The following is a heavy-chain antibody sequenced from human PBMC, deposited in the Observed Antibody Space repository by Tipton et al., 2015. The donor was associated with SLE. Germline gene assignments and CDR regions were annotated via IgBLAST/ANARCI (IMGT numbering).Heavy chain of an antibody. CDR1: GFTFSSYA. Sequence: SLRLSCAASGFTFSSYAMSWVRLAPGKGLEWVSAISGSGGSTYYADSVKGRFTISRDNSKNTLYLQMNSLRAEDTAAYYCARDPMVRGVIPYYFDYWGQGTLVTVSS. J-gene: IGHJ4*02. CDR2: ISGSGGST. CDR3: ARDPMVRGVIPYYFDY. V-gene: IGHV3-23*01. D-gene: IGHD3-10*01.